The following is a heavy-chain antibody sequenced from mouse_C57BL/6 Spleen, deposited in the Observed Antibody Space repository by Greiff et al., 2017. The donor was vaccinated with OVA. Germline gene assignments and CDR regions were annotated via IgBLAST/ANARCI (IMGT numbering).Heavy chain of an antibody. Sequence: EVQLQESGPELVKPGASVKIPCKASGYTFTDYNMDWVKQSHGKSLEWIGDINPNNGGTIYNQKFKGKATLTVDKSSSTAYMELRSLTSEDTAVYYCARGRIIGYDYDDGYWYFDVWGTGTTVTVSS. D-gene: IGHD2-4*01. CDR2: INPNNGGT. CDR3: ARGRIIGYDYDDGYWYFDV. J-gene: IGHJ1*03. CDR1: GYTFTDYN. V-gene: IGHV1-18*01.